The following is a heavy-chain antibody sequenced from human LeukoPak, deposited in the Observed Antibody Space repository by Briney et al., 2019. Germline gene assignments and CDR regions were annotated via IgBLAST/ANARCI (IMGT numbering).Heavy chain of an antibody. D-gene: IGHD6-19*01. CDR2: INPNSGGT. V-gene: IGHV1-2*06. CDR3: ARVEGIRQWLVQGAYYFDY. Sequence: GASVKVSCKASGYTFTGYYMHWVRQAPGQGLEWTGRINPNSGGTNYAQKFQGRVTMTRDTSISTAYMELSRLRSADTAVYYCARVEGIRQWLVQGAYYFDYWGQGTLVTVSS. J-gene: IGHJ4*02. CDR1: GYTFTGYY.